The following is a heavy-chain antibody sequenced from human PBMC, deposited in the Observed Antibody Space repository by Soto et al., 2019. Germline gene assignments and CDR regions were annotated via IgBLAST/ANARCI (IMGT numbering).Heavy chain of an antibody. J-gene: IGHJ3*02. Sequence: EVQLEESGGDLVQPGGSLRLSCAASGFTLSAYWMTWVRQPPGKGLEWVANINRDGSNKSYLDSVRGRFTISRDNVGNSLYLQMDSLRADDTALYYCARDVSPGSSSLYLDAFDIWGQGTMVTVSS. D-gene: IGHD6-13*01. V-gene: IGHV3-7*05. CDR2: INRDGSNK. CDR3: ARDVSPGSSSLYLDAFDI. CDR1: GFTLSAYW.